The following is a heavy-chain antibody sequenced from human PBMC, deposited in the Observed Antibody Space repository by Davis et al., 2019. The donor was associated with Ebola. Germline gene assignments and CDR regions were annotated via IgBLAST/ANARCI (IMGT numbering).Heavy chain of an antibody. V-gene: IGHV1-18*04. J-gene: IGHJ4*02. CDR1: GDIFTRYG. CDR2: ITVYNGNT. Sequence: AASVKVSCKASGDIFTRYGITWVRQAPGQGLEWMGWITVYNGNTKYAQKFQGRVTMSTDTSTNTAYMELRSLRSDDTAVYYCARDLAGHCSGGRCPEWYDSRRSLLGYWGQGTLVTVSS. D-gene: IGHD2-15*01. CDR3: ARDLAGHCSGGRCPEWYDSRRSLLGY.